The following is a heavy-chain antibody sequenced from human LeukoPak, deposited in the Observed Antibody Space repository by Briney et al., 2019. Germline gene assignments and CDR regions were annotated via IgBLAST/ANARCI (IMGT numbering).Heavy chain of an antibody. CDR3: ARDGKTSHYYDSSGRLDAFDI. CDR2: IYYSGST. D-gene: IGHD3-22*01. V-gene: IGHV4-61*01. CDR1: GGSVSSGSYY. Sequence: SETLSLTCTVSGGSVSSGSYYWSWIRQPPGKGLEWIGYIYYSGSTYYNPSLKSRVTISVDTSKNQFSLKLSSVTAADTAVYYCARDGKTSHYYDSSGRLDAFDIWGQGTMVTVSS. J-gene: IGHJ3*02.